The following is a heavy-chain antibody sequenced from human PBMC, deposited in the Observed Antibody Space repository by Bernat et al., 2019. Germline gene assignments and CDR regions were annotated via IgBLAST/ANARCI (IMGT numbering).Heavy chain of an antibody. D-gene: IGHD1-1*01. CDR1: GGSFSGYY. J-gene: IGHJ2*01. V-gene: IGHV4-34*01. CDR2: INQSGST. Sequence: QVQLQQWGAGLLKPSETLSLTCAVYGGSFSGYYWSWIRQPPGKGLEWIGEINQSGSTNYNPSLKSRVTISVDTSKNQFSLKLNSVTAADTTVYYCARGLESWRYFDLWGRGTLVTVSS. CDR3: ARGLESWRYFDL.